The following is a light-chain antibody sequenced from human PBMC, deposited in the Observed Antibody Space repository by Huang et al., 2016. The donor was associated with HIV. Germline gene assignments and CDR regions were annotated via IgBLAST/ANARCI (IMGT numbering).Light chain of an antibody. CDR2: AVS. J-gene: IGKJ1*01. CDR1: QSLVHGVGKTF. V-gene: IGKV2-29*02. Sequence: VLTQTPLSLSVTPGQPASISCKSTQSLVHGVGKTFLYWYLQKAGQSPQLLIYAVSRRFSGVPERFSGSGSGTDFTLKISWVEAEDVGIYYCMQGLHLPWTFGQGTKVEIK. CDR3: MQGLHLPWT.